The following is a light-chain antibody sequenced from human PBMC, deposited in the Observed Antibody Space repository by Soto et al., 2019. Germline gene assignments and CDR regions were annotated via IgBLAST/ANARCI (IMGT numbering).Light chain of an antibody. CDR3: QVRESPSDHSVV. J-gene: IGLJ3*02. CDR2: NGR. CDR1: NIGTKG. Sequence: SYELTQPPSVSVAPGQTASITCGGDNIGTKGVHWYQQKPGQAPELVVYNGRDRPSGIPERFSGSNSGNTATLTITRVEAGDVADFYCQVRESPSDHSVVFGGGTKLTVL. V-gene: IGLV3-21*02.